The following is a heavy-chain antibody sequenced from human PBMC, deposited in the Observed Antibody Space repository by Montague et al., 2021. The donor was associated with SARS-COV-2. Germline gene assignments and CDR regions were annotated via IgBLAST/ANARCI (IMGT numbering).Heavy chain of an antibody. V-gene: IGHV4-59*03. D-gene: IGHD3-10*01. CDR1: GASMSPYH. CDR3: ATSLGGRYYWADYYFDY. Sequence: SGTLSLTCAVTGASMSPYHWSWIRQPPGKGLEWIGNLHHSGATNYNPSLESRVTMSVDTSKNQFSLNLISVTAADTAVYFCATSLGGRYYWADYYFDYWGQGILVTVSA. J-gene: IGHJ4*02. CDR2: LHHSGAT.